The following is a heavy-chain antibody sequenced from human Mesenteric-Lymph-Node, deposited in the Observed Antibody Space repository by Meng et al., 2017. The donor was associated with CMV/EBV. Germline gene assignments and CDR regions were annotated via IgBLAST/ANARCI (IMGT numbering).Heavy chain of an antibody. Sequence: GGSLRLSCAASGFTFDDYAMHWVRQAPGKGLEWVSSISWNGDTLVYADSVKGRFTISRDNAKNSLYLQMNSVRAEDTAVYYCARGGLLWFGELSYDYFDYWGQGTLVTVSS. J-gene: IGHJ4*02. CDR3: ARGGLLWFGELSYDYFDY. D-gene: IGHD3-10*01. CDR2: ISWNGDTL. CDR1: GFTFDDYA. V-gene: IGHV3-9*01.